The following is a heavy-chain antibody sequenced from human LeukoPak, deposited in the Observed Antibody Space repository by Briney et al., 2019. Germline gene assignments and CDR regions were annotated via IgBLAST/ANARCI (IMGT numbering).Heavy chain of an antibody. D-gene: IGHD2-21*01. J-gene: IGHJ4*02. CDR3: ARGALIPDF. V-gene: IGHV3-23*01. CDR2: ISKSDGST. Sequence: PGGSLRLSCAASGFRFDSYAMTWVRQAPGKGLAWVSSISKSDGSTYYADSVKGQFTISRDNSKNTVYLHMDSLRVEDTAIYYCARGALIPDFRGQGTLVTVSS. CDR1: GFRFDSYA.